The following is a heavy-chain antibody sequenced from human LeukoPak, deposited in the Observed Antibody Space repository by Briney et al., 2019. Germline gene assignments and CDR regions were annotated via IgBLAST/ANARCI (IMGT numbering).Heavy chain of an antibody. CDR1: GYSFNTYW. CDR2: IYPGDSDT. J-gene: IGHJ4*02. CDR3: ARWDDSSGYYDY. V-gene: IGHV5-51*01. D-gene: IGHD3-22*01. Sequence: GESLKISCKGSGYSFNTYWIGWVRQMPGKGLEWMGIIYPGDSDTKYSPSFQGQVTISADKSISTAYLQWSSLKASDTAMYYCARWDDSSGYYDYWGQGTLVTVSS.